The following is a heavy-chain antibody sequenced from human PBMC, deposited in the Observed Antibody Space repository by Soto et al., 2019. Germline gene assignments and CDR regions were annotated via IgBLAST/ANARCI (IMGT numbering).Heavy chain of an antibody. J-gene: IGHJ1*01. V-gene: IGHV3-53*01. Sequence: EVQLVESGGGLIQPGGSLRLSCAASGFTVSSNSMSWVRQAPGKGLEWVSVIYSGGSTYYADSVKGRFTISRDNSKNKLYLQMNSLRAEDTAVYYCARDRVESGYPEYFQHWGQGTLVTVSS. D-gene: IGHD3-22*01. CDR2: IYSGGST. CDR1: GFTVSSNS. CDR3: ARDRVESGYPEYFQH.